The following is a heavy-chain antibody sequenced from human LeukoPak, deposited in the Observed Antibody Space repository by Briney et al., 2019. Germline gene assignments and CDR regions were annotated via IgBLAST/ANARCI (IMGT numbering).Heavy chain of an antibody. CDR1: GFSLSTSGAG. CDR3: AHMGYDYVWVSYRYPGIFYFDY. CDR2: IYWDDDK. Sequence: SGPTLVNPTQTLTLTCTFSGFSLSTSGAGVGWIRQPPGKALEWLALIYWDDDKRYSPSLKSRLTITKDTSKNQVVLTMTNMDPVDTATYYCAHMGYDYVWVSYRYPGIFYFDYWGQGALVTVSS. D-gene: IGHD3-16*02. V-gene: IGHV2-5*02. J-gene: IGHJ4*02.